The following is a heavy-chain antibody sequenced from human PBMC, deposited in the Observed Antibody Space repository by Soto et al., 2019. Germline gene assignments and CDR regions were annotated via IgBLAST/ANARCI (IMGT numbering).Heavy chain of an antibody. CDR2: ISGSGGST. Sequence: EVQLLESGGGLVQPGGSLRLSCAASGFTFSSYAMSWVRQAPGKGLEWVSAISGSGGSTYYADSVKGRFTISRDNSKNTLYLQMNSLRAEETALYYCAKAYCSGGSCSHSYYGMDVGGQGTTVTVSS. J-gene: IGHJ6*02. CDR3: AKAYCSGGSCSHSYYGMDV. CDR1: GFTFSSYA. D-gene: IGHD2-15*01. V-gene: IGHV3-23*01.